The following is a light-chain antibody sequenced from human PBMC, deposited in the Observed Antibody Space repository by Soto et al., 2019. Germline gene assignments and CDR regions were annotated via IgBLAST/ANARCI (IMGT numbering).Light chain of an antibody. CDR1: NIGSKS. CDR3: QVWDNNSDHVV. J-gene: IGLJ2*01. V-gene: IGLV3-21*04. CDR2: YDR. Sequence: SYELTQPPSVSVAPGETATITRGGNNIGSKSVHWYQQKAGQAPVLTIYYDRDRSSGIPERFSGSNSGNTATLTISRVEAGDEADYYCQVWDNNSDHVVFGGGTKLTVL.